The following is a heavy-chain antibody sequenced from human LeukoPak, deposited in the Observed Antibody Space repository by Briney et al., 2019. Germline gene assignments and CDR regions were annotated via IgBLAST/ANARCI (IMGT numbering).Heavy chain of an antibody. J-gene: IGHJ4*02. CDR1: GFTFSSYA. D-gene: IGHD3-9*01. Sequence: PGGSLRLSCAASGFTFSSYAMSWVRQAPGKGMEWVSAISGSGGSTYYADSVKGRFTISRDNSKNTLYLQMNSLRAEDTAVYYCAKGEGGDILTGSLVWGQRTLVTVSS. V-gene: IGHV3-23*01. CDR3: AKGEGGDILTGSLV. CDR2: ISGSGGST.